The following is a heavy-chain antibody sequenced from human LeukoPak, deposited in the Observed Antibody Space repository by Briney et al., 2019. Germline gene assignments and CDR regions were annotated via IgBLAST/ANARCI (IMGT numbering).Heavy chain of an antibody. Sequence: PSETLSLTCTVSGGSINRDYWNWVRQPAGKGLEWIGRIHKSGKTNYNPSLKSRVTMSVDTSKNQFSLKLSSVTAADTAVYYCARDMGIEYYGSGGLAFDIWGQGTMVTVSS. D-gene: IGHD3-10*01. CDR3: ARDMGIEYYGSGGLAFDI. CDR1: GGSINRDY. V-gene: IGHV4-4*07. CDR2: IHKSGKT. J-gene: IGHJ3*02.